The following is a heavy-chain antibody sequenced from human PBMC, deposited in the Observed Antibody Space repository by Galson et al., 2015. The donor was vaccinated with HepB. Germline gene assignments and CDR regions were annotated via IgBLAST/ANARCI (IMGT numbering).Heavy chain of an antibody. Sequence: ETLSLTCAVYGGSFSGYYWSWIRQPPGKGLEWIGEINHSGSTNYNPSLKSRVTISVDTSKNQFSLKLSSVTAADTAVYYCARDPGRHSNYFKHYYMDVWGKGTTVTVSS. V-gene: IGHV4-34*01. CDR2: INHSGST. D-gene: IGHD4-11*01. CDR3: ARDPGRHSNYFKHYYMDV. CDR1: GGSFSGYY. J-gene: IGHJ6*03.